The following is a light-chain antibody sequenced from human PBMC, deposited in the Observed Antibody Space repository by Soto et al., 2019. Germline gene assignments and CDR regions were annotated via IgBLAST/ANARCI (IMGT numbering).Light chain of an antibody. CDR1: QDINDD. Sequence: PMTQSPSSLSASVGDRVTITCRASQDINDDLGWYQQKPGKAPRLLVYGASSLQSGVPSRFSGRGSGRDFTLTISTLQPEDVGTYYCLQDYNYPRTFGQGTKVEI. J-gene: IGKJ1*01. CDR3: LQDYNYPRT. CDR2: GAS. V-gene: IGKV1-6*01.